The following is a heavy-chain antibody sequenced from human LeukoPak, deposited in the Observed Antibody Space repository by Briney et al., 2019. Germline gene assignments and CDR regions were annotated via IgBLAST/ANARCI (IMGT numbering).Heavy chain of an antibody. V-gene: IGHV3-48*01. CDR3: ARARYGDSSFFDY. Sequence: GGSLRLSCAASGFTFSSYSMNWVRQAPGKGLEWVSYISSSSGTIYYADSVKGRFTISRDNAKNSLYLQMNSLRAEDTAVYYCARARYGDSSFFDYWGQVTLVTVSS. CDR2: ISSSSGTI. J-gene: IGHJ4*02. D-gene: IGHD4-17*01. CDR1: GFTFSSYS.